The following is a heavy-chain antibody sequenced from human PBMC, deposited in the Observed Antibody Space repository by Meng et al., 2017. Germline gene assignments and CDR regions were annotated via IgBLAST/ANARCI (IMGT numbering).Heavy chain of an antibody. J-gene: IGHJ6*02. V-gene: IGHV3-30*04. CDR2: ISYDGSNK. CDR3: ARDAGAYCGGDCYSPGRNYYDGMDV. D-gene: IGHD2-21*02. CDR1: GFTFSSYA. Sequence: GRSLRPSCAAPGFTFSSYAMHWVRKAPGKGLEWVAVISYDGSNKYYADSVKGRFTNSRDNSKNTLYLQMNSLRAEDTAVYYCARDAGAYCGGDCYSPGRNYYDGMDVWGQGTTVTVSS.